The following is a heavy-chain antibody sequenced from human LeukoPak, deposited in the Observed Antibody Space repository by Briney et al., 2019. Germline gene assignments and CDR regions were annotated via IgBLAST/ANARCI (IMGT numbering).Heavy chain of an antibody. D-gene: IGHD6-19*01. CDR1: GGSFSGYY. V-gene: IGHV4-59*08. CDR3: AKYGNSGWVIDN. J-gene: IGHJ4*02. CDR2: IYYTGGT. Sequence: SETLSPTCAVYGGSFSGYYWTWIRQPPGKGLEYIGYIYYTGGTNYNPSLKSRVTISVDTSKNQFSLKLTSVTAADTAVYFCAKYGNSGWVIDNWGQGTLVTVSS.